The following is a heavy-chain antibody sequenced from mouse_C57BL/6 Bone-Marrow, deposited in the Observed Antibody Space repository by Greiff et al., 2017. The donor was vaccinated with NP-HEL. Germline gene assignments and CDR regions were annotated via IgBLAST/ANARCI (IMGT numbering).Heavy chain of an antibody. J-gene: IGHJ4*01. CDR1: GFTFSDYY. CDR2: ISNGGGST. V-gene: IGHV5-12*01. CDR3: ARHEDY. Sequence: EVMLVESGGGLVQPGGSLKLSCAASGFTFSDYYMYWVRQTPEKRLEWVAYISNGGGSTYYLDTVKGRFTISRDNAKNTLYLQMSRLKSEDTAMYYCARHEDYWGQGTSVTVSS.